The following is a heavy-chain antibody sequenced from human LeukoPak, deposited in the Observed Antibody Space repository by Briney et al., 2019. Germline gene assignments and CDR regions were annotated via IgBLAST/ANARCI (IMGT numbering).Heavy chain of an antibody. CDR1: GGSITTNNYY. V-gene: IGHV4-39*01. Sequence: SETLSLTCTVSGGSITTNNYYWGWIRQPPGKALEWVGSIYFSGSTYYNPSLKSRVSVSADTSKNQFFLKLSSVTAADTAVYYCAGYYVGSSSFDWGQGTLVTVSS. D-gene: IGHD3-3*01. CDR3: AGYYVGSSSFD. CDR2: IYFSGST. J-gene: IGHJ4*02.